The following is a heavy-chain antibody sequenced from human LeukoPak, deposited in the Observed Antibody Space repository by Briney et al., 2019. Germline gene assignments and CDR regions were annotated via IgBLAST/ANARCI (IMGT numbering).Heavy chain of an antibody. CDR3: ASGATVNSILLDY. Sequence: GESLKISCKGSGYSFTSYWIGWVRQMPGKGLEWMGIIYPGDSDTRYSPSFQGQVTISADKSINTAYLQWSSLKASDTAMYYYASGATVNSILLDYWGQGTLVTVSS. D-gene: IGHD4-11*01. CDR1: GYSFTSYW. J-gene: IGHJ4*02. CDR2: IYPGDSDT. V-gene: IGHV5-51*01.